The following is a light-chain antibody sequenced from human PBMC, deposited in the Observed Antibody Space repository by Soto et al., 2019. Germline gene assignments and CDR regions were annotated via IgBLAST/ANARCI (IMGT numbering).Light chain of an antibody. CDR1: QSVSSN. CDR3: QQSDATPWT. J-gene: IGKJ1*01. CDR2: GAS. V-gene: IGKV3-15*01. Sequence: EIVMTQSPATLSVSPGERATLSCRASQSVSSNLAWYQQKPGQAPRLLIYGASTRATGIPARFSGSGSGTEFTLTISSLQPEDFATYYCQQSDATPWTFGQGTKVEIK.